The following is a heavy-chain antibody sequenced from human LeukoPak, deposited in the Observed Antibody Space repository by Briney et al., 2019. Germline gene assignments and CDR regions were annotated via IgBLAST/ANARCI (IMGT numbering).Heavy chain of an antibody. V-gene: IGHV1-18*01. CDR1: GYTFTSYG. Sequence: ASVKVSCKASGYTFTSYGISWVRQAPGQGLEWMGWISAYNGNTNYAQKLQGRVTMTTDTSTSTAYMELRSLRSDDTAVYYCARVYCGGDCYSLFDYWGQGTRVTVSS. CDR2: ISAYNGNT. D-gene: IGHD2-21*02. CDR3: ARVYCGGDCYSLFDY. J-gene: IGHJ4*02.